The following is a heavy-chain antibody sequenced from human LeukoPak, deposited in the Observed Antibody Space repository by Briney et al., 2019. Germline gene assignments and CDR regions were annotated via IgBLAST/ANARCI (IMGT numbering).Heavy chain of an antibody. Sequence: GGSLRLSCLTSGFTLSTNAMSWVRQAPGKGLEWISGISGSGASTYYADSVKGRFTISRDDSRNTLYLQMNSLRGDGTAVYCCAKDVGKWESLHFFDYWGQGTLVTVSS. J-gene: IGHJ4*02. CDR2: ISGSGAST. CDR1: GFTLSTNA. CDR3: AKDVGKWESLHFFDY. D-gene: IGHD1-26*01. V-gene: IGHV3-23*01.